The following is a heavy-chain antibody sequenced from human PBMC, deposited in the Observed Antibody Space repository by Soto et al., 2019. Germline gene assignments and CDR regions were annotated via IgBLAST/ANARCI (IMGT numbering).Heavy chain of an antibody. CDR1: GYDFTTYG. J-gene: IGHJ4*02. V-gene: IGHV1-18*01. CDR3: ARGRYGDY. CDR2: ISAHTGNT. D-gene: IGHD1-1*01. Sequence: QVHLVQSGAEVKKPGASVKVSCKGSGYDFTTYGITWLRQAPGQGLEWMAWISAHTGNTDSAQKLQRRVTVTRDTSTSTAYMELRSLRSDDTGVYYCARGRYGDYWGQGALVTVSS.